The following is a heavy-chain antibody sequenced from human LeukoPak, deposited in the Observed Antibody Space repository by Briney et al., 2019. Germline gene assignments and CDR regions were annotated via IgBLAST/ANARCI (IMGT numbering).Heavy chain of an antibody. D-gene: IGHD3-3*01. V-gene: IGHV3-23*01. CDR3: AKAELGVDTFFDY. Sequence: GGSLRLSCAASGFTFSDYALGWVRQAPGRGLEWVATLSGSGAGTYYSDSVQGRFTISKDNSKRTLFLQMNSLRAEDTAFYYCAKAELGVDTFFDYWGQGTLVTVSS. CDR2: LSGSGAGT. J-gene: IGHJ4*02. CDR1: GFTFSDYA.